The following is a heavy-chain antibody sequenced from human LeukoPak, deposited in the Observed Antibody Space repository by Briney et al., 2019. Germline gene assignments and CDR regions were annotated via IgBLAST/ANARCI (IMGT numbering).Heavy chain of an antibody. Sequence: PSETLSLTCTVSGGSISSGGYYWSWIRQHPGKGLEWIGYIYYSGSTYYNLSLKSRVTISVDTSKNQFSLKLSSATAADTAVYYCARGSPYDYIWGSYRPHFFDYWGQGTLVTVSS. D-gene: IGHD3-16*02. CDR2: IYYSGST. CDR3: ARGSPYDYIWGSYRPHFFDY. V-gene: IGHV4-31*03. J-gene: IGHJ4*02. CDR1: GGSISSGGYY.